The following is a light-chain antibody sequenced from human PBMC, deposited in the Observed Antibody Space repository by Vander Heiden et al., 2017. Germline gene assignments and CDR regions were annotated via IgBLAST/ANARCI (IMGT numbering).Light chain of an antibody. V-gene: IGKV1-5*03. CDR1: QSIGTW. CDR3: QQVAPYFWT. J-gene: IGKJ1*01. CDR2: KAS. Sequence: DIQMTQSPSTLPASVGDKVTITCRASQSIGTWLAWYQQKPGKAPKVLIYKASTLKSGVPSRFSGSGSGTEFTLTISSLQPDDFATYYCQQVAPYFWTFGQGTKVEI.